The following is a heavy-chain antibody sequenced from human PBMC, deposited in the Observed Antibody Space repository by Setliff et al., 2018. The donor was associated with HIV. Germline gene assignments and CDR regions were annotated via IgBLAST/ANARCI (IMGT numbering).Heavy chain of an antibody. D-gene: IGHD1-26*01. CDR1: GYTFSNFA. Sequence: KVSCKASGYTFSNFAIGWLRQAPGQGLEWMGWISGYSDNTYYAQSLQGRVTMTTDTTSSTSYMELRSLRSDDTAMYYCARIRAGALLNAFDVWGQGTMVTVSS. V-gene: IGHV1-18*01. CDR3: ARIRAGALLNAFDV. J-gene: IGHJ3*01. CDR2: ISGYSDNT.